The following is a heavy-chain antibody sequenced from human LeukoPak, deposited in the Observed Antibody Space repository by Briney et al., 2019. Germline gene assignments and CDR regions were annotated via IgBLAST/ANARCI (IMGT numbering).Heavy chain of an antibody. Sequence: PGGSLRLSCAASGFTFSSYWMSWVRQAPGKGLEWVSYISGSGTYTNYADSVKGRFTISRDNAKKSLYLQMNSLRAEDTAVYYCARVLYDNSGYYFRPSYYFDNWGQGTLVTVSS. V-gene: IGHV3-21*05. CDR3: ARVLYDNSGYYFRPSYYFDN. CDR2: ISGSGTYT. CDR1: GFTFSSYW. D-gene: IGHD3-22*01. J-gene: IGHJ4*02.